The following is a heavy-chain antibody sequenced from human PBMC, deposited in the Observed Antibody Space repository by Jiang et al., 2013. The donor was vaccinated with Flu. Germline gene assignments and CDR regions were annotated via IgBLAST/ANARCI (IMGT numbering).Heavy chain of an antibody. Sequence: IIYPGDSDTRYSPSFQGQVTISADKSISTAYLQWSSLKASDTAMYYCALLGLYSSSSPHYYYYGMDVWGQGTTVTVSS. D-gene: IGHD6-6*01. J-gene: IGHJ6*02. CDR3: ALLGLYSSSSPHYYYYGMDV. V-gene: IGHV5-51*01. CDR2: IYPGDSDT.